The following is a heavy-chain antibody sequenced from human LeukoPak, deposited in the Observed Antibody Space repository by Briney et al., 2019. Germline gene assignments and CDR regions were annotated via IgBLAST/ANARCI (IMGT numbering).Heavy chain of an antibody. CDR3: AKGEKTIVVVITFLLDY. CDR1: GFTFSSYA. Sequence: GGSLRLSCAASGFTFSSYAMNWVRQAPGKGLDGVSTISGISGATYYADSVKGQFTISRDNSKNTLYPQMNSLRAEDTAVYYCAKGEKTIVVVITFLLDYWGQGTLVTVSS. V-gene: IGHV3-23*01. J-gene: IGHJ4*02. D-gene: IGHD3-22*01. CDR2: ISGISGAT.